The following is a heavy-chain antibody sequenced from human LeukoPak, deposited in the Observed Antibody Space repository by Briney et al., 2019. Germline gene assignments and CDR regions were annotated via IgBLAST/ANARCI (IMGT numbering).Heavy chain of an antibody. Sequence: ASVKVSCKASGGTFSSYAISWVRQAPAQGLEWMGGIIPIYGTANYAQKCQGRVTITTDESTRPAYMELSSLRSEDTAVYYCARSFGSVRFLEWLSADYWGQGTLVPVS. J-gene: IGHJ4*02. D-gene: IGHD3-3*01. V-gene: IGHV1-69*05. CDR3: ARSFGSVRFLEWLSADY. CDR1: GGTFSSYA. CDR2: IIPIYGTA.